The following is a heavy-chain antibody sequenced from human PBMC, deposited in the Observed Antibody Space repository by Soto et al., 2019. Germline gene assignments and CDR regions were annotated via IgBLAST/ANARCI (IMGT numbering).Heavy chain of an antibody. D-gene: IGHD1-20*01. Sequence: GASVKVSCKASGYTFTSYCMHWVRQAPGQGLEWMGIINPSGGSTSYAQKFQGRVTMTRDTSTSTVYMELSSLRSEDTAVYYCARVGGRYNWNDRFDYWGQGTLVTVPQ. V-gene: IGHV1-46*03. J-gene: IGHJ4*02. CDR2: INPSGGST. CDR1: GYTFTSYC. CDR3: ARVGGRYNWNDRFDY.